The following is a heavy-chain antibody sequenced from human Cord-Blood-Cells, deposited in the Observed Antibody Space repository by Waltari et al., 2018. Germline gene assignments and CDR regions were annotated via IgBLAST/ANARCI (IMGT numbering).Heavy chain of an antibody. CDR3: ASRDRIAAAGTHY. V-gene: IGHV4-34*01. D-gene: IGHD6-13*01. J-gene: IGHJ4*02. Sequence: QVQLQQWGAGLLKPSETLSLTCAVYGGSFSGYYWSWIRQPPGKGLEWIGEINHSGSTNDNPSLKSRVTISVDTSKNQFSLKLSSVTAADTAVYYCASRDRIAAAGTHYWGQGTLVTVSS. CDR2: INHSGST. CDR1: GGSFSGYY.